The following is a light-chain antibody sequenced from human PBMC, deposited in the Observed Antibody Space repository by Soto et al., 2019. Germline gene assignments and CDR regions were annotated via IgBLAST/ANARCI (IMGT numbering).Light chain of an antibody. J-gene: IGLJ1*01. CDR1: SSDVGGYNL. CDR2: GVS. V-gene: IGLV2-23*02. CDR3: CSYAGSSFV. Sequence: QSALTQPASVSVSPGQSITISCSGTSSDVGGYNLVSWYQHNPGKAHKLIVFGVSERPSGVSNRFSGSKSANTASLTISGVQAEDEADYHCCSYAGSSFVFGSGTKVTVL.